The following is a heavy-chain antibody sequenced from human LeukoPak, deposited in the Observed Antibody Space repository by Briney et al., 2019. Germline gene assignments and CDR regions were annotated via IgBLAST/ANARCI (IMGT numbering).Heavy chain of an antibody. Sequence: SGGSLRLSCTASGFRFPDYAMTWVRQAPGKGLEWVSSISSRNGNTFYSASVEGRFTISRDDSRNTLYLQMNTLRAEDTAIYYCAKDRELYGGVFAFDIWGQGTLTVSS. CDR1: GFRFPDYA. CDR3: AKDRELYGGVFAFDI. CDR2: ISSRNGNT. D-gene: IGHD2-8*02. V-gene: IGHV3-23*01. J-gene: IGHJ3*02.